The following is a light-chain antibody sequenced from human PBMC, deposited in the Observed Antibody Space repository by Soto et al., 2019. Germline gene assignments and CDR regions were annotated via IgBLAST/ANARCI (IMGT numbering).Light chain of an antibody. J-gene: IGLJ1*01. V-gene: IGLV2-14*03. CDR3: RSFTPNSTHV. CDR1: SSDIGGYNY. Sequence: QSVLTQPASVSGSPGQSITISCTGTSSDIGGYNYVSWYQHLPGKAPKLMIYDVSNRPSGVSDRFSGSKSGNTASLTISGLQAEDEADYYCRSFTPNSTHVFGAGPKATVL. CDR2: DVS.